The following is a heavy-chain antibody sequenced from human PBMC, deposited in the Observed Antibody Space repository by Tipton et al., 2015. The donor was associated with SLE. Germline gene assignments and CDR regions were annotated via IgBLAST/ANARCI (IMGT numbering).Heavy chain of an antibody. CDR3: ARDLEAFDI. CDR2: IYYSGST. Sequence: TLSLTSTVSGGSISSHYWSWIRQPPGKGLEWIGYIYYSGSTNYNPSLKSRVTISVDTSKNQFSLKLSSVTAADTAVYYCARDLEAFDIWGQGTMVTVSS. V-gene: IGHV4-59*11. D-gene: IGHD1-1*01. J-gene: IGHJ3*02. CDR1: GGSISSHY.